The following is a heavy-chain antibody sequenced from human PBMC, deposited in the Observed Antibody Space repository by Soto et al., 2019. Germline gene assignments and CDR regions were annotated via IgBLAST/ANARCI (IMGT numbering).Heavy chain of an antibody. Sequence: XGSLRLSCAASGFTFSNSGMHWVRQAPGKGPEWVAVISYDGSSKFYADSVKGRFAISRDNPKNMLYLQMNSLRPEDTALYYCAKDYCSSTSCPFDPWGQGTQVTVSS. CDR3: AKDYCSSTSCPFDP. V-gene: IGHV3-30*18. D-gene: IGHD2-2*01. J-gene: IGHJ5*02. CDR2: ISYDGSSK. CDR1: GFTFSNSG.